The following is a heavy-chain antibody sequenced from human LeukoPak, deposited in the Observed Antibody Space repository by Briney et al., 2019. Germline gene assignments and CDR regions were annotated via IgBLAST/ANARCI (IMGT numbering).Heavy chain of an antibody. CDR3: ARDHCSSTSCYPNAAIDY. D-gene: IGHD2-2*01. CDR2: ISYDGSNK. Sequence: GGSLRLSCAASGLTFSSYAIHWVRQAPGKGLEWVAVISYDGSNKYYADSVKGRFTTSRDNSKNTLYLQMNSLRPEDTAVYYCARDHCSSTSCYPNAAIDYWGQGTLVTVSS. CDR1: GLTFSSYA. J-gene: IGHJ4*02. V-gene: IGHV3-30-3*01.